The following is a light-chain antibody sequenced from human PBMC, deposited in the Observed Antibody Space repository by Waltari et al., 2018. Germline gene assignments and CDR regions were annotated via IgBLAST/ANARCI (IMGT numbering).Light chain of an antibody. CDR3: ATWDDRLTGVV. Sequence: QSALTQPPSASGTPGQTVTIFRSGGHSNIGSDVVNWYQPVPGTAPKLLIYSSTYRPSGVPDRFSGSKSGTSASLAISGLQSDDEGDYYCATWDDRLTGVVFGGGTKVTVL. V-gene: IGLV1-44*01. CDR2: SST. CDR1: HSNIGSDV. J-gene: IGLJ2*01.